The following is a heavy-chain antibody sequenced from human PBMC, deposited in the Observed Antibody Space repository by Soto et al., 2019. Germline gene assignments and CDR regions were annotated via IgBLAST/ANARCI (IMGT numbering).Heavy chain of an antibody. Sequence: GGSLRLSCSASGFTFSSSAMHWVRQAPGKGLEYVSAVSSNGGSTYYADSVKGRFTISRDNSKNTLYLQMSGLRAEDTGVYYCVGSSSAWYAAHWGQGTVVTVST. CDR1: GFTFSSSA. J-gene: IGHJ4*02. CDR3: VGSSSAWYAAH. V-gene: IGHV3-64D*08. CDR2: VSSNGGST. D-gene: IGHD6-19*01.